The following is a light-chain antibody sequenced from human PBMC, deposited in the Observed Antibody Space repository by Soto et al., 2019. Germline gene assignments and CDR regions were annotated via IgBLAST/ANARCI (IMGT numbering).Light chain of an antibody. CDR3: QQYNSYSWT. Sequence: DIQMTQSTSTLSASVGDRVTITCRASQSISSWLAWYQQKPGKAPKLLIYDASSLESGVPSRFSGSGSGTEFTLTISSLQPDDFATYYCQQYNSYSWTFGQGTMVDNK. CDR1: QSISSW. J-gene: IGKJ1*01. V-gene: IGKV1-5*01. CDR2: DAS.